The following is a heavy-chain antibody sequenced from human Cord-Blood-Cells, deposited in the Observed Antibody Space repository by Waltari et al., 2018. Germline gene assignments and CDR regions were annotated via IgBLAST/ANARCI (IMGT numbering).Heavy chain of an antibody. CDR3: ARDSQLGMGAFDI. V-gene: IGHV4-34*01. J-gene: IGHJ3*02. Sequence: QVQLQQWGAGLLKPSETLSRTCAVYGGYFSGYSWSWIRQPPGKGLEWIGEINHSGSTNYNPSLKSRVTISVDTSKNQFSLKLSSVTAADTAVYYCARDSQLGMGAFDIWGQGTMVTVSS. D-gene: IGHD7-27*01. CDR2: INHSGST. CDR1: GGYFSGYS.